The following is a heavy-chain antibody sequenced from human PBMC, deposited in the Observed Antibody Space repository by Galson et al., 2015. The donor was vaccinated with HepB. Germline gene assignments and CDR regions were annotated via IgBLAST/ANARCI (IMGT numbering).Heavy chain of an antibody. CDR2: INPSGGST. V-gene: IGHV1-46*03. CDR1: GYTFTSYY. CDR3: ARDDYGDYGFDY. D-gene: IGHD4-17*01. J-gene: IGHJ4*02. Sequence: SVKVSCRASGYTFTSYYMHWVRQAPGQGLEWMGIINPSGGSTSYAQKFQGRVTMTRDTSTSTVYMELSSLRSEDTAVYYCARDDYGDYGFDYWGQGTLVTVSS.